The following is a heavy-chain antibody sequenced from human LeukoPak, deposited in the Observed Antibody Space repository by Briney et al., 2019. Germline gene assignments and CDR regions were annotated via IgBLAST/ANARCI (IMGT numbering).Heavy chain of an antibody. V-gene: IGHV3-11*01. J-gene: IGHJ6*02. CDR1: GFTFSDYY. D-gene: IGHD6-13*01. CDR3: ARNIAAAGTSYYYGMDV. CDR2: ISSSGSTI. Sequence: GGSLRLSCAASGFTFSDYYMSWIRQAPGKGLEWVSYISSSGSTIYYADSAKGRFTISRDNAKNSLYLQMNSLRAEDTAVYYCARNIAAAGTSYYYGMDVWGQGTTVTVSS.